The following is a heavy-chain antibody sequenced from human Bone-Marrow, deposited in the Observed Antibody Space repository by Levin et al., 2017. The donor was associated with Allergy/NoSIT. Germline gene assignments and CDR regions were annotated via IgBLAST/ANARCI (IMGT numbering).Heavy chain of an antibody. Sequence: SVKVSCKASGGTFSSYAISWVRQAPGQGLEWMGGIIPIFGTANYAQKFQGRVTITADESTSTAYMELSSLRSEDTAVYYCARDWGLITIFGVVITRYYYYGMDVWGQGTTVTVSS. D-gene: IGHD3-3*01. J-gene: IGHJ6*02. CDR1: GGTFSSYA. V-gene: IGHV1-69*13. CDR2: IIPIFGTA. CDR3: ARDWGLITIFGVVITRYYYYGMDV.